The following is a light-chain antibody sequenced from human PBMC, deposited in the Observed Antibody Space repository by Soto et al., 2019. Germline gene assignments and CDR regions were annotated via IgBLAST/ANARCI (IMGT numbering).Light chain of an antibody. J-gene: IGKJ1*01. V-gene: IGKV1-39*01. CDR3: QQHYITPWT. Sequence: DIPMTQSPSSLSASVEDRVTITCRASQSINWYLNWYQQKPGKAPNLLIYAASSLQSGVPSRFSGSGSGTDFTLTISSLQSEDFATYYCQQHYITPWTFGQGTKVDIK. CDR2: AAS. CDR1: QSINWY.